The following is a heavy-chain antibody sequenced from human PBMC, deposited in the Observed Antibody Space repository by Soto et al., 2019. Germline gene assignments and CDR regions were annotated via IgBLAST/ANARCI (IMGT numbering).Heavy chain of an antibody. CDR2: IYPGDSDT. Sequence: GESLKISCKGSGYSFTSYWIGWVRQMPGKGLEWMGIIYPGDSDTRYSPSFQGQVTISADKSISTAYLQWSSLKASDTAMYYCASSYDSSGYYYGGDYWGQGTLVTVSS. V-gene: IGHV5-51*01. CDR3: ASSYDSSGYYYGGDY. J-gene: IGHJ4*02. CDR1: GYSFTSYW. D-gene: IGHD3-22*01.